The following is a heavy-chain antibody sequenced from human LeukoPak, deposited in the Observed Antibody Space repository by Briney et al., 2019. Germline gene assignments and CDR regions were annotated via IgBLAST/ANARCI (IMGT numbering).Heavy chain of an antibody. Sequence: PSETLSLTCTVSGGSISSYYWSWIRQPPGKGLEWIGYIYYSGSTNYNPSLKSRVTISVDTSKNQFSLKLSSVTAADTAVYYCARGFNYYYYMDVWGKGTTATVSS. CDR1: GGSISSYY. CDR3: ARGFNYYYYMDV. J-gene: IGHJ6*03. CDR2: IYYSGST. V-gene: IGHV4-59*01. D-gene: IGHD3-3*01.